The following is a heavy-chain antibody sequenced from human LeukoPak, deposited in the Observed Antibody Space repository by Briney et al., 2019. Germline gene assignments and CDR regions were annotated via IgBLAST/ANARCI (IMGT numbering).Heavy chain of an antibody. CDR1: GGSISSYY. CDR2: IYYSGST. V-gene: IGHV4-59*08. D-gene: IGHD2-2*01. CDR3: ARHPRQGCYDCCTGFDP. J-gene: IGHJ5*02. Sequence: AETLSLTCTVSGGSISSYYWSWIRQPPGKGLEWIWYIYYSGSTTYNPSLKTRVTISVDTSKNQFSLKLSSVTAADTAVYYCARHPRQGCYDCCTGFDPWGQGTLVTVSS.